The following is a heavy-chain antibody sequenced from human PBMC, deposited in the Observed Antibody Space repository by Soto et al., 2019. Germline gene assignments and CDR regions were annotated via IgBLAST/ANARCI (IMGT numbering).Heavy chain of an antibody. CDR3: ARGPLEDSSGYYCRY. CDR2: INAGNGNT. CDR1: GYTFTSYA. D-gene: IGHD3-22*01. V-gene: IGHV1-3*01. Sequence: ASVKVSCKASGYTFTSYAMHWVRQAPGQRLEWMGWINAGNGNTKYSQKFQGRVTITRDTSASTAYMELSSLRSEDTAVYYCARGPLEDSSGYYCRYWGQGTLVTVSS. J-gene: IGHJ4*02.